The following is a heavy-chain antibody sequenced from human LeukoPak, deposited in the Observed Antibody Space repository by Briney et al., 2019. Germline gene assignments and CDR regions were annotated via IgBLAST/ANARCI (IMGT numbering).Heavy chain of an antibody. Sequence: PGGSLRLSCAASGFTFSSYSMNWVRQAPGKGLEWVSSISSSSSYIYYADSVKGRFTISRDNAKNSLYLQMNSLRAEDTAVYYCARDRGVVTATDAFDIWGQGTMVTVSS. CDR1: GFTFSSYS. CDR2: ISSSSSYI. CDR3: ARDRGVVTATDAFDI. J-gene: IGHJ3*02. D-gene: IGHD2-21*02. V-gene: IGHV3-21*01.